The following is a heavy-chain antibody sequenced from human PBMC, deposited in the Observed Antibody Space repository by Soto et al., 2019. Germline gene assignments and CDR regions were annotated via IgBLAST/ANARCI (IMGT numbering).Heavy chain of an antibody. CDR3: ARDRHYYDSSGYHPFWDY. Sequence: EIKSAVASVKVSCKASGGTFSSYAISWVRQAPGQGLEWMGGIIPIFGTANYAQKFQGRVTITADESTSTAYMELSSLRSEDTAVYYCARDRHYYDSSGYHPFWDYWGQGTLVTVSS. CDR1: GGTFSSYA. CDR2: IIPIFGTA. D-gene: IGHD3-22*01. V-gene: IGHV1-69*13. J-gene: IGHJ4*02.